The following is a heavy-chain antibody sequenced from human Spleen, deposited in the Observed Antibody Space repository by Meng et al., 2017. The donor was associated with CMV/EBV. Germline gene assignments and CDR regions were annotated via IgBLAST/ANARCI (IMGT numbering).Heavy chain of an antibody. J-gene: IGHJ6*02. CDR2: ISSSGTYI. CDR3: AKVLGFGVVTHYGMDV. Sequence: GESLKISCAASGFTFSSYSMNWVRQAPGKRLEWVSSISSSGTYIYFADSLRGRFTISRDNAKNSLYLQMNSLRAEDTAVYYCAKVLGFGVVTHYGMDVWGQGTTVTVSS. V-gene: IGHV3-21*04. D-gene: IGHD3-3*01. CDR1: GFTFSSYS.